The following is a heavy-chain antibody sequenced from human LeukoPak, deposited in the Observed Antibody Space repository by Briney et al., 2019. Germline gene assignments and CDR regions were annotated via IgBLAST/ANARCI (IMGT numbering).Heavy chain of an antibody. CDR2: ISSSGSTI. CDR1: GFTFSSYE. Sequence: GGSLRLSCAASGFTFSSYEMNWVRQAPGKGLEWVSYISSSGSTIYYADSVKGRFTISRDNAKNSLYLQMNSLRAEDTAVYYCARGVDRIAAAGNDAFDIWGQGTMVTVSS. V-gene: IGHV3-48*03. CDR3: ARGVDRIAAAGNDAFDI. D-gene: IGHD6-13*01. J-gene: IGHJ3*02.